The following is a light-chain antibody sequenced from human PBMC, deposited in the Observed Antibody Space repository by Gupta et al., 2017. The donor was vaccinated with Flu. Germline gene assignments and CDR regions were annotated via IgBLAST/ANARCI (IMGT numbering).Light chain of an antibody. CDR2: GAC. CDR1: QNISSRY. Sequence: EIVLTQSPGTLSLSPGERGTLSCWASQNISSRYSAWYQQKGGQAPRLLMYGACHRSTGLPDRFSGSASATDITLTISMLAPEDFAVYYCHQHGSSPRTFGPGTMVEIK. CDR3: HQHGSSPRT. J-gene: IGKJ1*01. V-gene: IGKV3-20*01.